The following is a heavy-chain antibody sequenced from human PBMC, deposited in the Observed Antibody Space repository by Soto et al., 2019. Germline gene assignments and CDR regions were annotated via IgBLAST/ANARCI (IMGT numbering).Heavy chain of an antibody. Sequence: GASVKVSCKASGGTFSSLDINWVRQAPGQGLEWMGGIIPISETTNYAQIFQGRVSIVADTSTSTAYMELSRLRSEDTAVYYCARALLSHSYDSGGYDSYFHAMDVWGQGTPVTVSS. CDR3: ARALLSHSYDSGGYDSYFHAMDV. D-gene: IGHD3-22*01. J-gene: IGHJ6*02. CDR2: IIPISETT. CDR1: GGTFSSLD. V-gene: IGHV1-69*06.